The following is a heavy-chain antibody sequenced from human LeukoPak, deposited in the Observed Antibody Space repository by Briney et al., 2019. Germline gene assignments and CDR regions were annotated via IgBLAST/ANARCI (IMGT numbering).Heavy chain of an antibody. CDR3: ARLKEFQKIFDY. V-gene: IGHV4-39*01. CDR1: GGSISSSTYY. D-gene: IGHD2-21*01. CDR2: IYYSGST. J-gene: IGHJ4*02. Sequence: SETLSLTCTVSGGSISSSTYYWGWIRQPPGKGVEWIGSIYYSGSTYYNPSLRSRVTISIDTSKNQFSLKLSSVTAADTAVYYCARLKEFQKIFDYWGQGTLVTVSS.